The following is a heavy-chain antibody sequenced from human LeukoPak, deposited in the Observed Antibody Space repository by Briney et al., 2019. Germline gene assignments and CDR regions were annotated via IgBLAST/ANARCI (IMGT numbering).Heavy chain of an antibody. CDR1: GFPFTSYA. Sequence: GGSLRLSCVASGFPFTSYAMTWVRQAPGKGLEWVSSISGGGSVTYYADSVKGRFIVSTDNPKNTLYLQMNSLRADDTAVYYCAGGSLGSGTSSDCCPLDYWGQGTLVTVSS. J-gene: IGHJ4*02. CDR2: ISGGGSVT. D-gene: IGHD2-15*01. CDR3: AGGSLGSGTSSDCCPLDY. V-gene: IGHV3-23*01.